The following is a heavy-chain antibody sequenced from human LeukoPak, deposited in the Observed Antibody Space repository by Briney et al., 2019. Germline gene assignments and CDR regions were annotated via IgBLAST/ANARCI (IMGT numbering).Heavy chain of an antibody. CDR2: INEDGSDK. CDR1: GFMFSDYW. Sequence: GGSLRLSCAASGFMFSDYWMAWVRQAPGKGLEWLANINEDGSDKNYVASEKGRFTISRDNAKKSLYLQMNSLRGEDTAVYYCARDAACGYDRFDYWGQGTQVTVSS. V-gene: IGHV3-7*01. J-gene: IGHJ4*02. D-gene: IGHD6-25*01. CDR3: ARDAACGYDRFDY.